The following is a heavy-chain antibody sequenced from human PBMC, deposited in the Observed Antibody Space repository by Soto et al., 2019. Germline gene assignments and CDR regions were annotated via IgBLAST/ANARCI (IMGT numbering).Heavy chain of an antibody. CDR1: GGTFSSYA. Sequence: GASVKVSCKASGGTFSSYAISWVRQAPGQGLEWMGGIIPIFGTANYAQKFQGRVTITADESTSTAYMELSSLRSEDTAVYYCAIAAYSYGYGGRAFDIWGQGTMVTVSS. D-gene: IGHD5-18*01. CDR2: IIPIFGTA. J-gene: IGHJ3*02. V-gene: IGHV1-69*13. CDR3: AIAAYSYGYGGRAFDI.